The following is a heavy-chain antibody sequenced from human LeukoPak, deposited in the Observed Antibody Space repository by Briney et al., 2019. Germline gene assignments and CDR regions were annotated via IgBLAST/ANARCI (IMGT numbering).Heavy chain of an antibody. V-gene: IGHV3-30*18. D-gene: IGHD4-17*01. CDR2: ISHDGGNK. CDR3: AKAYGYGDYAADAFDI. CDR1: GFXFISYG. J-gene: IGHJ3*02. Sequence: GGSLRLSCPASGFXFISYGIHWVRQPPGKGLEWVAGISHDGGNKYYVDSVKGRFTISRDNSKNTLFLQMNSLRAEDTAVYYCAKAYGYGDYAADAFDIWGQGTMVTVSS.